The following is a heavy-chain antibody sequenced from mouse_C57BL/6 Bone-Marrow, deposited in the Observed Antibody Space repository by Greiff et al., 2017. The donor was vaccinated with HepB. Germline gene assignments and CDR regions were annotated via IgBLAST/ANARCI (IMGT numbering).Heavy chain of an antibody. CDR2: IDPSDSYT. J-gene: IGHJ1*03. D-gene: IGHD2-3*01. V-gene: IGHV1-69*01. CDR1: GYTFTSYW. CDR3: ARKGIYDGYPYWYFDV. Sequence: QVQLQQPGAELVMPGASVKLSCKASGYTFTSYWMHWVKQRPGQGLEWIGEIDPSDSYTNYNQKFKGKSTLTVDKSSSTAYMQLSSLTSEDSAVYYCARKGIYDGYPYWYFDVWGTGTTVTVSS.